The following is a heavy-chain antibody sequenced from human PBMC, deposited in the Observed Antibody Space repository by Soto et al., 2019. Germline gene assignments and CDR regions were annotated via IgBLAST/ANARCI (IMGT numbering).Heavy chain of an antibody. V-gene: IGHV3-23*01. CDR1: GFTLGTYV. D-gene: IGHD6-6*01. Sequence: EVQLLQSGGGLVQPGGSLRLSCAASGFTLGTYVMSWVRQAPGQGLEWVSGIDSGGGGPYYAASVKGRFTISRDNSKNPLSLQGSSLRAEDTAVFYCAKGPEQLVHGVFDYWGKGTLVNVSA. J-gene: IGHJ4*02. CDR3: AKGPEQLVHGVFDY. CDR2: IDSGGGGP.